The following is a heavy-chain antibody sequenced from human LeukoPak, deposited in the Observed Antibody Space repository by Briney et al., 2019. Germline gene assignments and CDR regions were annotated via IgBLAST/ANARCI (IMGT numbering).Heavy chain of an antibody. Sequence: GGSLRLSCAASGFTLSSYWMHWVRQAPGKGLVWVSRINSDGSSTSYADSVKGRFTISRDNAKNTLYLQMNSLRAEDTAVYYCARDTSDYYYYYYMDVWGKGTTVTISS. V-gene: IGHV3-74*01. CDR1: GFTLSSYW. CDR3: ARDTSDYYYYYYMDV. J-gene: IGHJ6*03. CDR2: INSDGSST. D-gene: IGHD2-2*01.